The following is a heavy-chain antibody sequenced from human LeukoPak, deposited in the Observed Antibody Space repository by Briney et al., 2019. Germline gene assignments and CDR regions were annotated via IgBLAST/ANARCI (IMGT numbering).Heavy chain of an antibody. CDR3: ARDWESRRWLQSVGYFDY. J-gene: IGHJ4*02. Sequence: GGSLRLSCAASGFTFSTYSMNWVRQAPGEGLEWISYINSSSSTIYYADSVKGRFTISRDNAKNSLYLQMNSLRAEDTAVYYCARDWESRRWLQSVGYFDYWGQGTLVTVSS. V-gene: IGHV3-48*04. CDR1: GFTFSTYS. CDR2: INSSSSTI. D-gene: IGHD5-24*01.